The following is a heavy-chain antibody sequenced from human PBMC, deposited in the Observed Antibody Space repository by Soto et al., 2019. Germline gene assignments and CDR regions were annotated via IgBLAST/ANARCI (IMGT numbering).Heavy chain of an antibody. CDR2: IYYSGST. Sequence: QLQLQESGPGLVKPSETLSLTCTVSGGSISSSSYYWGWIRQPPGKGLEWIGSIYYSGSTYYNPSLKRRVTISVDTSKNQFSLKLSAVTAADTAVYYCARQAIMITFGGVIQYNWFDPWGQGTLVTVSS. CDR3: ARQAIMITFGGVIQYNWFDP. J-gene: IGHJ5*02. CDR1: GGSISSSSYY. D-gene: IGHD3-16*02. V-gene: IGHV4-39*01.